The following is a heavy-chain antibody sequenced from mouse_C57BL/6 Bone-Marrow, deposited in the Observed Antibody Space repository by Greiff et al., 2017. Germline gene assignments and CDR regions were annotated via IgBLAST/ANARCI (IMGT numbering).Heavy chain of an antibody. D-gene: IGHD2-4*01. V-gene: IGHV14-4*01. J-gene: IGHJ3*01. Sequence: VQLQQSGAELVRPGASVKLSCTASGFNIKDDYMHWVKQRPEQGLEWIGWIDPENGDTEYASKFQGKATITADTSSNTAYLQLSSPTSEDTAVYYGTPYDYEGTWFAYWGRGTLVTVSA. CDR1: GFNIKDDY. CDR3: TPYDYEGTWFAY. CDR2: IDPENGDT.